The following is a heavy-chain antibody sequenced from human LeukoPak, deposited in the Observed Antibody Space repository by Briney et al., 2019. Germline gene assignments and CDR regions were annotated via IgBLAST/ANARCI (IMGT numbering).Heavy chain of an antibody. CDR1: GRIISSYG. CDR3: ARDPTVRYFDWLLAGWFDP. J-gene: IGHJ5*02. Sequence: PGGNLSFSRQPPGRIISSYGLGWVRQAPGKRLVWVAGITSEAGSTSYADSVTGRFTISRDNAKNTLYLQMNSLRAEDTAVYYCARDPTVRYFDWLLAGWFDPWGQGTLVTVSS. CDR2: ITSEAGST. D-gene: IGHD3-9*01. V-gene: IGHV3-74*01.